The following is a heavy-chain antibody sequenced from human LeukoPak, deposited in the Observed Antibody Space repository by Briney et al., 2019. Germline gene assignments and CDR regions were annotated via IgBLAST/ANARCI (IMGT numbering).Heavy chain of an antibody. D-gene: IGHD7-27*01. CDR1: GGSISSYY. CDR2: IYYSGST. CDR3: ARDRHGTGYYFDY. V-gene: IGHV4-59*01. J-gene: IGHJ4*02. Sequence: KPSETLSLTCTVSGGSISSYYWSWIRQPPGKGLEWIGYIYYSGSTNYNPSLKSRVTISVDTSKNQFSLKLSSVTAADTAVYYCARDRHGTGYYFDYWSQGTLVTVSS.